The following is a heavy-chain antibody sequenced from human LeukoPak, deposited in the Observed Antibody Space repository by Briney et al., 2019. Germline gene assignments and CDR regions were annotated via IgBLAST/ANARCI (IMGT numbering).Heavy chain of an antibody. CDR3: TSYCGGDCYLPYYYYGMDV. D-gene: IGHD2-21*02. CDR2: IRSKANSYAT. V-gene: IGHV3-73*01. J-gene: IGHJ6*02. Sequence: GGSLRLSCAASGFTFSGSAMHWVRQASGKGLEWVGRIRSKANSYATAYAASVKGRFTISRDDSKNTAYLQMNSLKTEDTAVYYCTSYCGGDCYLPYYYYGMDVWGQGTTVTVSS. CDR1: GFTFSGSA.